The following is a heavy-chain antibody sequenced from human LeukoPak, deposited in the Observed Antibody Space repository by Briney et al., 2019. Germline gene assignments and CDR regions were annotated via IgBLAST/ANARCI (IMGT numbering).Heavy chain of an antibody. Sequence: SETLSLTCAVYGGSFSGYYWSWIRQPPGKGLEWIGSIYYSGSTYYNPSLKSRVTISVDTSKNQFSLKLSSVTAADTAVYYCARGGTTMIWGVIDYWGQGTLVTVSS. CDR2: IYYSGST. J-gene: IGHJ4*02. CDR1: GGSFSGYY. D-gene: IGHD3-22*01. CDR3: ARGGTTMIWGVIDY. V-gene: IGHV4-34*01.